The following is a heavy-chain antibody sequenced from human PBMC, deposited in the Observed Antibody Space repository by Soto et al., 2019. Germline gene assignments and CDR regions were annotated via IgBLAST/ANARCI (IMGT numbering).Heavy chain of an antibody. CDR1: GGTFSSYA. CDR3: ARDASSGYRLKKNWFDP. D-gene: IGHD3-22*01. CDR2: IIPIFGTA. J-gene: IGHJ5*02. V-gene: IGHV1-69*06. Sequence: SVKVSCKASGGTFSSYAISWVRQAPGQGLEWMGGIIPIFGTANYAQKFQGRVTITADKSTSTAYMELSSLRSEDTAVYYCARDASSGYRLKKNWFDPWGQGTLVTSPQ.